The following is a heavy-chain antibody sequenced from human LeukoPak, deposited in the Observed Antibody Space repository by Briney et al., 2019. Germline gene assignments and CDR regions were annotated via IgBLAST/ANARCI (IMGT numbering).Heavy chain of an antibody. D-gene: IGHD5-12*01. CDR1: GFTFSSYW. J-gene: IGHJ6*04. CDR3: ARECHSGYDCDPIMDV. V-gene: IGHV3-7*03. Sequence: GGSLRLSCAASGFTFSSYWMSWVRQAPGKGLEWVANIKQDGSEKYYVDSVKGRFTISRDNAKNSLYLQMDSLGAEDTAVYYCARECHSGYDCDPIMDVWGKGTTVTVSS. CDR2: IKQDGSEK.